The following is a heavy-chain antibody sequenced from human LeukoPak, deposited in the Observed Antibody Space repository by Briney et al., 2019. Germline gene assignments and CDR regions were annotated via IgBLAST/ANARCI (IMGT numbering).Heavy chain of an antibody. J-gene: IGHJ6*03. V-gene: IGHV3-11*01. Sequence: GGSLRLSCAASGFTFSDYYMSWIRQAPGKGLEWVSYISSSGSTIYYADSVKGRFTISRDNAKNSLYLQMNSLRAEDTAVYYCARSLYNWNPYYYHMDVWGKGTTVTVSS. CDR1: GFTFSDYY. CDR2: ISSSGSTI. D-gene: IGHD1-20*01. CDR3: ARSLYNWNPYYYHMDV.